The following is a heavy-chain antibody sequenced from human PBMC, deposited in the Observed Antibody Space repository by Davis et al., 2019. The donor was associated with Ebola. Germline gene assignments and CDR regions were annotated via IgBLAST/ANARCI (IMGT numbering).Heavy chain of an antibody. CDR1: GYTFTGYY. V-gene: IGHV1-2*04. Sequence: ASVKVSCKASGYTFTGYYMHWVRQAPGQGLEWMGWINPNSGGTNYAQKFQGWVTMTRDTSISTAYMELSRLRSDDTAVYYCARGGPRYCSSTSCYTRIYYYYYMDVWGKGTTVTVSS. CDR3: ARGGPRYCSSTSCYTRIYYYYYMDV. J-gene: IGHJ6*03. D-gene: IGHD2-2*02. CDR2: INPNSGGT.